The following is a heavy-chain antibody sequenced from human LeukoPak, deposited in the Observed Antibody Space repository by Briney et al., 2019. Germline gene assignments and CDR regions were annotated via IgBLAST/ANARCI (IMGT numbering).Heavy chain of an antibody. D-gene: IGHD6-19*01. CDR2: INTDGNIT. Sequence: GGSLRLSCAASGFTFSNYWMHWVRQAPGKGPVWVSRINTDGNITTYADSVKGRFSISRDNSKNTLYLQMNSLRAEDTAVYYCARVLAVADPYDYWGQGTLVTVSS. J-gene: IGHJ4*02. CDR1: GFTFSNYW. V-gene: IGHV3-74*01. CDR3: ARVLAVADPYDY.